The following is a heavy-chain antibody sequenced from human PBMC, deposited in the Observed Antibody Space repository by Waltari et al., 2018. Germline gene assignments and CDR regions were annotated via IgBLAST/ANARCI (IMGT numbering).Heavy chain of an antibody. V-gene: IGHV4-59*01. Sequence: QVQLQESGPGLVKPSETLSLTCTVSGGSISSYYWSWIRQPPGKGLEWIGYIYYSGSTNYHPPLRSRVTISVDTSKNQFSLKLSSVTAADTAVYYCARALGGMVDYWGQGTLVTVSS. D-gene: IGHD3-16*01. CDR1: GGSISSYY. J-gene: IGHJ4*02. CDR3: ARALGGMVDY. CDR2: IYYSGST.